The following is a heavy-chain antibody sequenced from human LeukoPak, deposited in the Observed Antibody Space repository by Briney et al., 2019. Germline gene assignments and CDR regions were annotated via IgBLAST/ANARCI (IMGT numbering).Heavy chain of an antibody. Sequence: GGSLRLSCTASGFTFGDYAMSWFRQAPGKGLEWVSFIRSKAYGGTTNYAASVKGRFTISRDDSKSIAYLQMNSPKTEDTAVYYCSYGDYDSSDYWGQGTLVTVSS. V-gene: IGHV3-49*03. J-gene: IGHJ4*02. CDR3: SYGDYDSSDY. CDR2: IRSKAYGGTT. D-gene: IGHD4-17*01. CDR1: GFTFGDYA.